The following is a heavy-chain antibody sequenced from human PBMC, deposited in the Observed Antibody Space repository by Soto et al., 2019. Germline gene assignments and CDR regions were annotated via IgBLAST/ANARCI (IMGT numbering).Heavy chain of an antibody. CDR1: GYPFRANH. D-gene: IGHD3-16*01. CDR3: ATARRGTVSLLTA. V-gene: IGHV1-2*02. CDR2: LNPYSGAT. J-gene: IGHJ5*01. Sequence: QVQLVQSGAELRKPGASVKVSCKASGYPFRANHSHWVRQAPGQGLEWMGWLNPYSGATTYAPKDQGRITLTRATSLSTSSMELNGLKSDARAVYYCATARRGTVSLLTAWGQGTLVTVSS.